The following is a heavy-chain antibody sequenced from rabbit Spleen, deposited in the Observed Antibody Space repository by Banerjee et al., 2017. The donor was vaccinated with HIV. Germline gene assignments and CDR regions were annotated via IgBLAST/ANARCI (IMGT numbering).Heavy chain of an antibody. D-gene: IGHD4-2*01. CDR3: ARGGYGGHIYAMGL. CDR1: GFDFNSYH. J-gene: IGHJ4*01. Sequence: QSLEESGGDLVKPGASLTLTCTASGFDFNSYHMSWVRQAPGKGLEWIGVILTGGGVTYYASWAKGRFTISKTSSTTVTLQMTSLTDADTATYFCARGGYGGHIYAMGLWGQGTLVTVS. V-gene: IGHV1S40*01. CDR2: ILTGGGVT.